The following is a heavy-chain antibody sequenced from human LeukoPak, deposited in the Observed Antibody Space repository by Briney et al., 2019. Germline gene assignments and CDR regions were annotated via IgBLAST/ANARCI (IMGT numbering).Heavy chain of an antibody. Sequence: ASVNVSCKASGYTFTTYPMNWVRQAPGQGLEWMGWINTNTGNPTYAQGFTGRFVFSLDTSVSTAYLQISSLKADDTAVYYCARDPYTSSSWYRGRANNWFDPWGQGTLVTVSS. D-gene: IGHD6-13*01. J-gene: IGHJ5*02. CDR3: ARDPYTSSSWYRGRANNWFDP. V-gene: IGHV7-4-1*02. CDR1: GYTFTTYP. CDR2: INTNTGNP.